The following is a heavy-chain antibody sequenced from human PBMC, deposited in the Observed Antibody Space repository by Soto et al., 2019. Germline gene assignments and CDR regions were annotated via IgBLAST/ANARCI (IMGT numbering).Heavy chain of an antibody. CDR3: ARHLSGDYPNSNWFDP. V-gene: IGHV4-31*03. Sequence: SETLSLTCSVSGDSIDNTVFFWNWIRQHPEKGLEWIGYISSSGKTHYNPSLKSRVTMSLDTSRNQFSLNLTSVTAADTAVYFCARHLSGDYPNSNWFDPWGQGTLVTVSS. D-gene: IGHD4-17*01. CDR2: ISSSGKT. J-gene: IGHJ5*02. CDR1: GDSIDNTVFF.